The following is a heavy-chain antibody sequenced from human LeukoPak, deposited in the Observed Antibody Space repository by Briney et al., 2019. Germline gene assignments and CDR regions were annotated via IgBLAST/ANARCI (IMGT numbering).Heavy chain of an antibody. CDR3: ARDEIAVAGLYDY. V-gene: IGHV3-11*06. Sequence: GGSLRLSCAASGFTFSDYYMSWIRQAPGKGLEWVSYISSSSSYIYYADSVKGRFTISRDNAKNSLYLQMNSLRAEDTAVYYCARDEIAVAGLYDYWGQGTLVTVSS. CDR1: GFTFSDYY. J-gene: IGHJ4*02. CDR2: ISSSSSYI. D-gene: IGHD6-19*01.